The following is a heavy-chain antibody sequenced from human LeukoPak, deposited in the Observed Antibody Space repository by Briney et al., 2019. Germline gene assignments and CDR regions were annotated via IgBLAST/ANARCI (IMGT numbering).Heavy chain of an antibody. CDR3: ARVTGYYYGSGSFDN. V-gene: IGHV3-7*01. J-gene: IGHJ4*02. CDR1: GFTFSSYW. CDR2: IKQDGSEK. D-gene: IGHD3-10*01. Sequence: GGSLRLSCVASGFTFSSYWMSWVRQAPGKGLEWVANIKQDGSEKYYVDSVKGRFSISRDNAKKSLYVQMNSLRDEDTAVYYCARVTGYYYGSGSFDNWGQGTLVTVSS.